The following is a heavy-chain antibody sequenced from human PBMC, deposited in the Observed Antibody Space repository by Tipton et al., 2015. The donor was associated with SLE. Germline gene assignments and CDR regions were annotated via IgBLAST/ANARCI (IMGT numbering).Heavy chain of an antibody. CDR3: AGGWQDYCSGGTCYALDY. Sequence: TLSLTCTVSGGSISTYYWNWIRQPPGKGLEWIGYIYYSGSTNYNPSLKSRVTISLDTSKNQFSLKLSSVTAADTAVYYCAGGWQDYCSGGTCYALDYWGQGKLVTVSS. CDR1: GGSISTYY. J-gene: IGHJ4*02. V-gene: IGHV4-59*01. D-gene: IGHD2-15*01. CDR2: IYYSGST.